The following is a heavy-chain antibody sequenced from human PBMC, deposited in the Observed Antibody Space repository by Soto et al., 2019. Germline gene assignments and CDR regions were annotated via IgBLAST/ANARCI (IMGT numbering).Heavy chain of an antibody. CDR3: ARGANSGSFLMDYYYYGMDV. J-gene: IGHJ6*02. CDR2: ISSSSSYI. Sequence: GGSLRLSCAASGFTFSSYSMNWVRQAPGKGLEWVSSISSSSSYIYYADSVKGRFTISRDNAKNSLYLQMNSLRAEDTAVYYCARGANSGSFLMDYYYYGMDVWGQGTTVTV. D-gene: IGHD1-26*01. CDR1: GFTFSSYS. V-gene: IGHV3-21*01.